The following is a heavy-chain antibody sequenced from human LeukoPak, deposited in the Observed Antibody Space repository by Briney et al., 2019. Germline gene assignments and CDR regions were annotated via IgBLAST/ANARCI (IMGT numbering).Heavy chain of an antibody. D-gene: IGHD3-3*01. CDR1: GYTFTGYY. Sequence: ASVKVSCKASGYTFTGYYMHWVRQAPGQGLEWMGRINPNSGGTNYAQKFQGRVTMTRDTSTSTVYMELSSLRSEDTAVYYCARARYYDFWSGYYDYWGQGTLVTVSS. CDR3: ARARYYDFWSGYYDY. J-gene: IGHJ4*02. V-gene: IGHV1-2*06. CDR2: INPNSGGT.